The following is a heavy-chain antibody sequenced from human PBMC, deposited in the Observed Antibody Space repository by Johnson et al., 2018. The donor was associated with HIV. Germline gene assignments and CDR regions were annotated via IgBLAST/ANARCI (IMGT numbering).Heavy chain of an antibody. CDR3: ARVSTQWLRVDAFDI. Sequence: QVQLVEYGGGVVQPGRSLRLSCAASGFTFSSYAMHWVRQAPGKGLEWVAVISYDGSNKYYADSVKGRFTISRDNSKNTLYLQMNSLRAEDTAVYYCARVSTQWLRVDAFDIWGQGTMVTVSS. CDR1: GFTFSSYA. CDR2: ISYDGSNK. D-gene: IGHD6-19*01. V-gene: IGHV3-30-3*01. J-gene: IGHJ3*02.